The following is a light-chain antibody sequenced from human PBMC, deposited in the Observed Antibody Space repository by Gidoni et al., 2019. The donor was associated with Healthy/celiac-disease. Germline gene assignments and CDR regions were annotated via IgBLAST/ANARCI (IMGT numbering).Light chain of an antibody. V-gene: IGKV1-39*01. J-gene: IGKJ1*01. CDR1: QSISSY. CDR3: QQSYSTPQT. CDR2: AAS. Sequence: DIQMTQSPSSLSASVGDRVTITCRASQSISSYLNWYPQKPGKAPKLLIYAASSLQSGVPSRFSGSGSGTDFTLTISSRQPEDFATYYCQQSYSTPQTFGQGTKVEIK.